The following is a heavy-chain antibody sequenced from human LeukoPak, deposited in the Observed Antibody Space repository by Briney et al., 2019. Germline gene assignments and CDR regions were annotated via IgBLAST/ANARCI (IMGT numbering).Heavy chain of an antibody. J-gene: IGHJ3*02. Sequence: ASVKVSCKASGYTFTSYDINWVRQATGQGLEWMGWMNPNSGNTGYAQKFQGRVTMTRNTSISTAYMELSSLRSEDAAVYYCARHSVRVLRYFDWLLEGDAFDIWGQGTMVTVSS. CDR3: ARHSVRVLRYFDWLLEGDAFDI. D-gene: IGHD3-9*01. V-gene: IGHV1-8*01. CDR1: GYTFTSYD. CDR2: MNPNSGNT.